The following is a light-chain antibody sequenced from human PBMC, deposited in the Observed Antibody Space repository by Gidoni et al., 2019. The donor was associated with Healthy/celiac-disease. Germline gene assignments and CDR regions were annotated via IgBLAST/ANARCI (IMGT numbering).Light chain of an antibody. CDR3: SSYAGSNNVV. J-gene: IGLJ2*01. CDR2: EVS. CDR1: SSDGGGYNY. V-gene: IGLV2-8*01. Sequence: QSALTQPPSASGSPGQSVTISCTGTSSDGGGYNYVSWYQQHPGKAPKLMSYEVSKRPSGVPDRFSGSKSGNTASLTVSGLQAEDEADYYCSSYAGSNNVVFGGGTKLTVL.